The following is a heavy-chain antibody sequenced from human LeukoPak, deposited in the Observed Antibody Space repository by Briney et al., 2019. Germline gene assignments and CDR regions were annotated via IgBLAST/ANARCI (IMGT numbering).Heavy chain of an antibody. CDR2: ISGSGGST. D-gene: IGHD3-10*01. CDR1: GFTFSSYA. CDR3: AKSGSGSHLIYGMDV. J-gene: IGHJ6*02. Sequence: SCKASGFTFSSYAMSWVRQAPGKGLEWVSAISGSGGSTYYADSVKGRFTISRDNSKNTLYLQMNSLRAEDTAVYYCAKSGSGSHLIYGMDVWGQGTTVTVSS. V-gene: IGHV3-23*01.